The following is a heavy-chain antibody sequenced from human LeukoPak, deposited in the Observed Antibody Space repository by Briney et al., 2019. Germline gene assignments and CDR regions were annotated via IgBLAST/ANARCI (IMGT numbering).Heavy chain of an antibody. D-gene: IGHD5-18*01. CDR3: ARAPWIQLWFFDY. CDR1: GGSISSYY. J-gene: IGHJ4*02. V-gene: IGHV4-59*01. Sequence: SETLSLTCTVSGGSISSYYWSWIRQPPGKGLEGIGYIYYSGSTNYNPSLKSRVTISVDTSKNQFSLKLSSVTAADTAVYYCARAPWIQLWFFDYWGQGTLVTVSS. CDR2: IYYSGST.